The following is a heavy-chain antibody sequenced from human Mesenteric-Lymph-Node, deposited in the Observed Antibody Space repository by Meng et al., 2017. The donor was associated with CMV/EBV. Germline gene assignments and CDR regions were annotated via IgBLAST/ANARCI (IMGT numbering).Heavy chain of an antibody. V-gene: IGHV4-34*01. CDR3: SRGSSYDILTGYFDY. CDR2: INTSVST. D-gene: IGHD3-9*01. J-gene: IGHJ4*02. Sequence: QGWRSVLKPCGTLSVACAVHGGCFIGSYCNWLRQAAEKGLVWIGEINTSVSTTYNPSFTTRIIISVDTSKNQISLNMSSVTAADTAVYYCSRGSSYDILTGYFDYWGQGALVTVSS. CDR1: GGCFIGSY.